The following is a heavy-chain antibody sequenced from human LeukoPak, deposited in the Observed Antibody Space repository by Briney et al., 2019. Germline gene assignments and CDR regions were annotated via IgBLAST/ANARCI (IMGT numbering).Heavy chain of an antibody. CDR1: GYSISSGYY. CDR3: ARSLVAGHWDDAFHI. CDR2: IYHSGST. J-gene: IGHJ3*02. V-gene: IGHV4-38-2*02. D-gene: IGHD6-19*01. Sequence: SETLSLTCTVSGYSISSGYYWGWIRQPPGKGLEWIGSIYHSGSTYYNPSLKSRVTISVDTSKNQFSLRLTSVTAADTAVYYCARSLVAGHWDDAFHIWGQGTMVTVSS.